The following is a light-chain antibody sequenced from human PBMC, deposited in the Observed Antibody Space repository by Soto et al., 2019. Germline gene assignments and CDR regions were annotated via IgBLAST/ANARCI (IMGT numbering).Light chain of an antibody. CDR1: SSDVGGYNY. V-gene: IGLV2-14*01. CDR2: DVS. Sequence: QSALTQPASASGSPGQSITISRTGTSSDVGGYNYVSWYQQHPGKAPKLMIYDVSNRPSGVSNRFSGPKSGNTASLTISGLQAEDEADYYCSSYTSSSTVFGGGTKVTVL. CDR3: SSYTSSSTV. J-gene: IGLJ2*01.